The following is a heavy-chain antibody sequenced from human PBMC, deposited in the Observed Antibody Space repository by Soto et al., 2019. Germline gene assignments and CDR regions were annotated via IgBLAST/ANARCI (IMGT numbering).Heavy chain of an antibody. Sequence: EVQLVESGGGLVQPGGSVRLSCAASGFTFSCYWMHWVRQAPGKGLMWVSRIHNDGSTTRYADSVKGRFTISRDNAKNTLYLQMSSLRVEDTAVYDCARDNWISYWGQETMVTVYS. CDR1: GFTFSCYW. J-gene: IGHJ4*01. V-gene: IGHV3-74*01. D-gene: IGHD1-20*01. CDR2: IHNDGSTT. CDR3: ARDNWISY.